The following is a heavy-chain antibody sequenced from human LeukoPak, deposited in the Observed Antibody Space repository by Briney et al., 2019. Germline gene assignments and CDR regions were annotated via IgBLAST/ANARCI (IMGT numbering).Heavy chain of an antibody. D-gene: IGHD4-17*01. CDR1: GFTFSSYS. V-gene: IGHV3-21*01. CDR3: AREFDDYGDCFDY. Sequence: PGGSLRLSCAVSGFTFSSYSMNWVRQAPGKGLEWVSSISSSSSYKYYADSVKGRFTISRDNSKNTLYLQMNSLRAEDTAVYYCAREFDDYGDCFDYWGQGTLVTVSS. J-gene: IGHJ4*02. CDR2: ISSSSSYK.